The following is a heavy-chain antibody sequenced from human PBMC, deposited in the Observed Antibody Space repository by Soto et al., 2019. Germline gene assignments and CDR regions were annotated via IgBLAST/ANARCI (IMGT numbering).Heavy chain of an antibody. CDR3: ARDTDYSNHASYYYGMDV. CDR1: GFTFGDYA. CDR2: IRGKAYGGTT. V-gene: IGHV3-49*03. Sequence: HPGGSLRLSCTASGFTFGDYAMSWFRQAPGKGLEWVGFIRGKAYGGTTEYAASVKGRFTISRDNAKSSLYLQMNSLRAEDTAVDYCARDTDYSNHASYYYGMDVWGQGTTVTVSS. D-gene: IGHD4-4*01. J-gene: IGHJ6*02.